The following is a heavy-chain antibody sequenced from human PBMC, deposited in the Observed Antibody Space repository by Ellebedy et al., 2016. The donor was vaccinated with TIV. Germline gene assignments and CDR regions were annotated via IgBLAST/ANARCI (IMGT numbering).Heavy chain of an antibody. J-gene: IGHJ4*02. CDR2: IYHSGTT. D-gene: IGHD3-9*01. CDR3: ARDDGWLTRFDY. Sequence: SETLSLXXTVSGGSISTYYWSWIRQPPGKGLEWIGYIYHSGTTSYNPSLKSRVTFSVDTSQNEFSLRLTSVTAADTAVYFCARDDGWLTRFDYWGQGIQVTVSS. CDR1: GGSISTYY. V-gene: IGHV4-59*01.